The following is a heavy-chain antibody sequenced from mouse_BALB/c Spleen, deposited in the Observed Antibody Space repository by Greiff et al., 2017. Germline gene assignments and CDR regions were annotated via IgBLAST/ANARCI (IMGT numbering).Heavy chain of an antibody. CDR1: GFTFSSYT. D-gene: IGHD2-3*01. CDR2: ISSGGSYT. Sequence: EVMLVESGGGLVKPGGSLKLSCAASGFTFSSYTMSWVRQTPEKRLEWVATISSGGSYTYYPDSVKGRFTISRDNAKNTLYLQMSSLKSEDTAMYYCTREGYDGLSRYAMDYWGQGTSVTVSS. J-gene: IGHJ4*01. CDR3: TREGYDGLSRYAMDY. V-gene: IGHV5-6-4*01.